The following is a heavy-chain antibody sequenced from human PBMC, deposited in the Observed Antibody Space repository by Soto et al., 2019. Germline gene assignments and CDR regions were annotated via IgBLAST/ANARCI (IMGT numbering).Heavy chain of an antibody. CDR2: INWNGGTT. Sequence: GGSLRLSCVASGFTFDDYGMSWVRQVPGKGLEWVSGINWNGGTTHYADSVKGRFTISRDNAKNALYLQMNSLRAEDTALYYCAKSQSPMVRGVIEAFDYWGQGT. D-gene: IGHD3-10*01. CDR1: GFTFDDYG. CDR3: AKSQSPMVRGVIEAFDY. J-gene: IGHJ4*02. V-gene: IGHV3-20*04.